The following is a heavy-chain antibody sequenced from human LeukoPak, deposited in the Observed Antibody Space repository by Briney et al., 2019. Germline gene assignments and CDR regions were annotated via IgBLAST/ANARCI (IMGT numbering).Heavy chain of an antibody. Sequence: GGSLRLSCAASGFAVSSNYMSWVRQAPGKGLEWVSVIYSGGSTYYADSVKGRFTISRDNSKNTLYLQMNSLRAEDTAMYYCARHTSTLSSGLSDYWGQGTLVTVSS. CDR3: ARHTSTLSSGLSDY. CDR2: IYSGGST. V-gene: IGHV3-53*01. J-gene: IGHJ4*02. CDR1: GFAVSSNY. D-gene: IGHD3-22*01.